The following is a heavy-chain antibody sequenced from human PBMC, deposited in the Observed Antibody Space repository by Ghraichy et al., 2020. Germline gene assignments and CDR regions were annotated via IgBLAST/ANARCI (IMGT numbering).Heavy chain of an antibody. Sequence: GGSLRLSCAASGFTFSTYSLHWVRQAPGKGLEWVSSINSYKTDIYYADSVKGRFTISRDNAKNSLYLQMNSLRAEDTAVYYCVRSYSESYTEFDYWGQGALVTVSS. J-gene: IGHJ4*02. CDR3: VRSYSESYTEFDY. V-gene: IGHV3-21*01. CDR2: INSYKTDI. CDR1: GFTFSTYS. D-gene: IGHD1-26*01.